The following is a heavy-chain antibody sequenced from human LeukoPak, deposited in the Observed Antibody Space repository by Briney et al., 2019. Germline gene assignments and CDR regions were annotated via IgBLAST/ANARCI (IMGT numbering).Heavy chain of an antibody. J-gene: IGHJ4*02. V-gene: IGHV3-48*01. D-gene: IGHD3-3*01. CDR3: ARDSRLRTIFGVVTGIDY. CDR2: ISSSSSTI. Sequence: GGSXRLSCAASGFTFSSYSMNWVRQAPGKGLEWVSYISSSSSTIYYADSVKGRFTISRDNAKNSLYLQMNSLRAEDTAVYYCARDSRLRTIFGVVTGIDYWGQGTLVTVSS. CDR1: GFTFSSYS.